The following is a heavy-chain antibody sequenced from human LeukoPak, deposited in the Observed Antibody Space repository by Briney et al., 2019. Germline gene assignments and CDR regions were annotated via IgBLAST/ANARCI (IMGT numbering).Heavy chain of an antibody. D-gene: IGHD6-13*01. V-gene: IGHV3-33*01. J-gene: IGHJ4*02. Sequence: PGRSLRLSCAASGFTFSSYGMHWVRQAPGKGLEWVAVIWYDGSNKYYADSVKGRFTISRDNSKNTLYLQKKSLRAEDTAVYYCAREASSSSWYYFDYWGQGTLVTVSS. CDR1: GFTFSSYG. CDR3: AREASSSSWYYFDY. CDR2: IWYDGSNK.